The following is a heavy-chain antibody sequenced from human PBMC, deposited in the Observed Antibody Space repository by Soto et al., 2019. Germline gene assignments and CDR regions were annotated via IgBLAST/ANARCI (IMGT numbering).Heavy chain of an antibody. CDR3: ARHQSHSSSYVDP. CDR2: IYYSGST. D-gene: IGHD6-13*01. CDR1: GGSLSNYY. J-gene: IGHJ5*02. V-gene: IGHV4-59*08. Sequence: SVTMPLTCPVSGGSLSNYYWSWIRPHPGKGLEWIGYIYYSGSTNYNPSLKSRVTISVDTSKNQLSLKLSSVTAADTAVYYCARHQSHSSSYVDPWGQGTLVTVSS.